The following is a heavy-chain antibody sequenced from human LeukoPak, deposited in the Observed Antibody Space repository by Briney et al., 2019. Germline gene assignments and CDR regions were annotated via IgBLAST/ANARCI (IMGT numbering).Heavy chain of an antibody. V-gene: IGHV1-69*05. Sequence: SVKVSCKASGGTFSSYAISWVRQAPGQGLEWMGRIIPIFGTANYAQKFQGRVTITTDESTSTAYMKLSSLRSEDTAVYYCARGTMDLGYYFDYWGQGTLVTVSS. D-gene: IGHD3-10*01. J-gene: IGHJ4*02. CDR1: GGTFSSYA. CDR2: IIPIFGTA. CDR3: ARGTMDLGYYFDY.